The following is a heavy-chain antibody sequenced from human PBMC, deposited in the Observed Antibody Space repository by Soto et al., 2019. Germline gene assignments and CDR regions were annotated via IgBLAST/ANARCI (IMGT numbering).Heavy chain of an antibody. CDR3: ARDPDIVVVPAAIPSSWFDP. Sequence: GGSLRLSCAASGFTFSSYSMNWVRQAPGKGLEWVSYISSSSSTIYYADSVKGRFTISRDNAKNSLYLQMNSLRAEDTAVYYCARDPDIVVVPAAIPSSWFDPWGQGTLVTVSS. J-gene: IGHJ5*02. CDR1: GFTFSSYS. D-gene: IGHD2-2*02. CDR2: ISSSSSTI. V-gene: IGHV3-48*01.